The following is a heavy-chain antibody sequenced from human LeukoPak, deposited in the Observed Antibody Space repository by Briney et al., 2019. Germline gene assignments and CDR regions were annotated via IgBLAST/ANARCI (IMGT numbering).Heavy chain of an antibody. CDR3: ATGLWTYDN. V-gene: IGHV3-7*03. CDR2: IKQDGSEK. J-gene: IGHJ4*02. CDR1: RFTFSNYW. Sequence: GGSLGLSCAASRFTFSNYWMAWVRQAPGKGLEWVANIKQDGSEKHYVDSVKGRFTISRDNTKNSLYLQMNSLRAEDTAMYYCATGLWTYDNWGQGTLVTVSS. D-gene: IGHD2/OR15-2a*01.